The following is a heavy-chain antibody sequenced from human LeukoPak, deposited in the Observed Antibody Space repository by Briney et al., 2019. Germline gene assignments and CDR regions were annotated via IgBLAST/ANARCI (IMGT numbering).Heavy chain of an antibody. CDR2: ISVHNGNT. D-gene: IGHD4-17*01. CDR3: ARVRGAYGDTANY. J-gene: IGHJ4*02. CDR1: GYSFTSYG. Sequence: ASVKVSCKASGYSFTSYGISWVRQAPGQGLEWMGWISVHNGNTHYAQKLQGRVTMTTDTSTSTTYMELRSLRSDDTAVYLCARVRGAYGDTANYWGQGTPVTVSS. V-gene: IGHV1-18*04.